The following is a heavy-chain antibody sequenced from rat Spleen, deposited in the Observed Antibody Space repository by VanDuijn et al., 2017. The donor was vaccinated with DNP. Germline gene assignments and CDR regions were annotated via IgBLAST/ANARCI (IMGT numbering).Heavy chain of an antibody. D-gene: IGHD1-3*01. J-gene: IGHJ2*01. Sequence: EVQLVESGGGLVQPGRSLKLSCAASGVTFSDYSMAWVRQAPKKGLEWVATIVYDGSSSYYGDSVTGRFTISRDNAKNTLYLQVSSLRSEDTATYYCARDYGSYPYYFDYWGQGVMVTVSS. CDR1: GVTFSDYS. CDR2: IVYDGSSS. V-gene: IGHV5-7*01. CDR3: ARDYGSYPYYFDY.